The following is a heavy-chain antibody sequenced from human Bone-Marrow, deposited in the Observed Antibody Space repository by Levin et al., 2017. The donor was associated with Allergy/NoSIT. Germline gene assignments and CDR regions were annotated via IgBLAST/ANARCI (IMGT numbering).Heavy chain of an antibody. V-gene: IGHV3-48*03. CDR1: GVTFLTSE. Sequence: LSLTCAVSGVTFLTSEVNWVRQAPGKGLEWLSYISASGRAIYYADSVKGRFTISRDNANNSVDLQMSSLRAEDTAIYYCARGLYCSSTSCPLDYWGQGTLVTVSS. D-gene: IGHD2-2*01. CDR2: ISASGRAI. J-gene: IGHJ4*02. CDR3: ARGLYCSSTSCPLDY.